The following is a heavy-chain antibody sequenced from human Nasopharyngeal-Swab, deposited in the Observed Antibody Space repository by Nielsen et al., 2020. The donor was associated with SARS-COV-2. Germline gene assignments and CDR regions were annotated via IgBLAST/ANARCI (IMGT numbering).Heavy chain of an antibody. J-gene: IGHJ4*02. CDR3: AKDQGSYYDY. Sequence: GGSLRLSCAASGFTFSSYAMSWVRQAPGKGLEWVSVIYSGGSSTYYADSVKGRFTISRDNSKNTLHLQMNSLRAEDTAVYYCAKDQGSYYDYWGQGTLVTSPQ. D-gene: IGHD1-26*01. V-gene: IGHV3-23*03. CDR2: IYSGGSST. CDR1: GFTFSSYA.